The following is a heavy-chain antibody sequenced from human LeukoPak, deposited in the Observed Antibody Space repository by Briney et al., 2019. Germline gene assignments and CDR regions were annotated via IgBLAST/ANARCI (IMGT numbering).Heavy chain of an antibody. J-gene: IGHJ4*02. V-gene: IGHV3-7*01. CDR2: IKFDGSDK. D-gene: IGHD5-18*01. CDR3: ARGWVDTAMSD. Sequence: GGSLRLFCAASGFTFSSNWMHWVRQAPGKGLEWVANIKFDGSDKFYVDSVKGRFTISRDNAKNSLYLQINSLRAEDTAVYHCARGWVDTAMSDWGQGTLVTVSS. CDR1: GFTFSSNW.